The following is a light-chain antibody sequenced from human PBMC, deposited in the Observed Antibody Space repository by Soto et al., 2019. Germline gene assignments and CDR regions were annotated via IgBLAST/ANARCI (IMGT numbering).Light chain of an antibody. Sequence: DIQMTQSPSSLSASVGDRVTITCRASQTVSTNLNWYQRKPGKAPSLLIYGSYNLQTGVPSRFSGSGSETDFTLTISSLQPEDFGTYYCQPDNMTPFTLAPGTNVDIK. CDR1: QTVSTN. CDR3: QPDNMTPFT. CDR2: GSY. J-gene: IGKJ3*01. V-gene: IGKV1-39*01.